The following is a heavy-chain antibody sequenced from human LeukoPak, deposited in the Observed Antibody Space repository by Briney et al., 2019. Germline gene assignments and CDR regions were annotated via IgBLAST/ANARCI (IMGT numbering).Heavy chain of an antibody. Sequence: GASVKVSCKASGYTFTNYDINWVRQATGQGLEWMGWMSPNSGNTGYAQRFQGRVTMTRNTSISTAYMELSSLKSEDTAVYYCARVMDGDYRRDYWGQGTLVTVSS. CDR2: MSPNSGNT. D-gene: IGHD4-17*01. CDR1: GYTFTNYD. V-gene: IGHV1-8*01. CDR3: ARVMDGDYRRDY. J-gene: IGHJ4*02.